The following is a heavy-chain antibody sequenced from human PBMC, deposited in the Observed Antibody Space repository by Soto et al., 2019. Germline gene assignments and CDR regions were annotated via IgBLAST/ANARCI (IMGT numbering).Heavy chain of an antibody. CDR2: INHSGST. CDR3: ARGRVRSSTSCLDY. D-gene: IGHD2-2*01. V-gene: IGHV4-34*01. CDR1: GGSFSGYY. Sequence: PSETLSLTCAVYGGSFSGYYWSWIRQPPGKGLEWIGEINHSGSTNYNPSLKSRVTISVDTSKNQFSLKLSSVTAADTAVYYCARGRVRSSTSCLDYWGQGTLVTVSS. J-gene: IGHJ4*02.